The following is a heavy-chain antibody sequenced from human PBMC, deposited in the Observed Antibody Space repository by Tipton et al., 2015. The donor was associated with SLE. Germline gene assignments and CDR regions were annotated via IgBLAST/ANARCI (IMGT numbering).Heavy chain of an antibody. CDR1: GGSFSGYY. D-gene: IGHD7-27*01. V-gene: IGHV4-34*01. J-gene: IGHJ4*02. CDR3: ARDTGVDIDY. CDR2: INHSGST. Sequence: TLSLTCAVYGGSFSGYYWSWVRQPPGKGLEWIGEINHSGSTNYNPSLESRVTISIDTSKNQFSLRLSSVTAADTAVYYCARDTGVDIDYWGQGTLVTVSS.